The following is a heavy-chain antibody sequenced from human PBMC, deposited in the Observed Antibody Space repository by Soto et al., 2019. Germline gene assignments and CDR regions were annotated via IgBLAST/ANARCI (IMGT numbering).Heavy chain of an antibody. J-gene: IGHJ4*02. Sequence: GGSLRLSCAASGFTFDDYAMHGVRQAPGKGLEWVSGISWNSGSIGYADSVKGRFTISRDNAKNSLYLQMNSLRAEDTALYYCAKDYYDSSGYYYYFDYWGQGTLVTVSS. D-gene: IGHD3-22*01. CDR1: GFTFDDYA. V-gene: IGHV3-9*01. CDR2: ISWNSGSI. CDR3: AKDYYDSSGYYYYFDY.